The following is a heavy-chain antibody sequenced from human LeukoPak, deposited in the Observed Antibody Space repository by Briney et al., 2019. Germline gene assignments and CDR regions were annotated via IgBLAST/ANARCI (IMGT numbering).Heavy chain of an antibody. CDR3: ARGVVPAAMATFGY. Sequence: PGRSLRLSCAASGFTFSSYWIHWVRQAPGKGLVWVSRINGDGSTTDYAASVKGRFTISRDNAKNTLYLQMNSLRAEDTAVYYCARGVVPAAMATFGYWGQGTLVTVSS. CDR1: GFTFSSYW. V-gene: IGHV3-74*01. J-gene: IGHJ4*02. D-gene: IGHD2-2*01. CDR2: INGDGSTT.